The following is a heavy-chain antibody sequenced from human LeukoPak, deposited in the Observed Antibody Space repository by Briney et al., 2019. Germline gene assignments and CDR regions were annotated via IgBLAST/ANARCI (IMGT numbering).Heavy chain of an antibody. J-gene: IGHJ4*02. D-gene: IGHD5-24*01. CDR1: GFTFSTYA. CDR3: VKSGYNRFDY. V-gene: IGHV3-23*01. Sequence: GGSLGLSCAASGFTFSTYAMSWVRQAPGKGLEWVSSISGSGGSTYYADSVKGRFTISRDTSKNTLYLQMNSLRAADTAVYYCVKSGYNRFDYWGQGALVTVSS. CDR2: ISGSGGST.